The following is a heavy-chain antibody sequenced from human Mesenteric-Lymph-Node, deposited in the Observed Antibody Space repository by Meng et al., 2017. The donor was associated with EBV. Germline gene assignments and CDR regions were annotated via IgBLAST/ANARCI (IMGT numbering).Heavy chain of an antibody. CDR1: GDNVANYG. Sequence: QVTWVDSGVEVTKPGASVKVSCKALGDNVANYGIIWVRQAPGQGLEWVGRIIPYSGNSYYAQNLQGRVTMTTDTSTSTAYMELTSLRSDDTAMYYCAAGIAGLFYYDSNGYLSWGQGTLVTVSS. V-gene: IGHV1-18*01. J-gene: IGHJ4*02. CDR2: IIPYSGNS. D-gene: IGHD3-22*01. CDR3: AAGIAGLFYYDSNGYLS.